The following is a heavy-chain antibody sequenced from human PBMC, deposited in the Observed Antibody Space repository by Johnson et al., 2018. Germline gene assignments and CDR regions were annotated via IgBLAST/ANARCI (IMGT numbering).Heavy chain of an antibody. V-gene: IGHV3-48*02. CDR3: VRDVGPYCGVDCSPNAY. Sequence: LVESGGGCVQPGGSLRLSCVASGLPFSSYSMNWVRQAPGEGLEWLAYISGSGSVIYYAESVKGRFTISRDNARNSLYLQMNSLRDGDTAVYYGVRDVGPYCGVDCSPNAYWGQGTLVTVSS. CDR1: GLPFSSYS. J-gene: IGHJ4*02. D-gene: IGHD2-21*02. CDR2: ISGSGSVI.